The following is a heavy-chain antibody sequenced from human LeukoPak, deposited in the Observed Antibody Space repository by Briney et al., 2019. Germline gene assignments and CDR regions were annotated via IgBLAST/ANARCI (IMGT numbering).Heavy chain of an antibody. CDR2: IYTSGST. D-gene: IGHD2-2*01. Sequence: SETLSLTCTVSGSIISYYWSWIRPPPGKGREGIGYIYTSGSTNYNPSLKSRVTISVDTSKNQFSLDLSSVTAADTAVYYCARQKCTSTSCLTKNAFDIWGQGTMVTVSS. V-gene: IGHV4-4*09. CDR1: GSIISYY. CDR3: ARQKCTSTSCLTKNAFDI. J-gene: IGHJ3*02.